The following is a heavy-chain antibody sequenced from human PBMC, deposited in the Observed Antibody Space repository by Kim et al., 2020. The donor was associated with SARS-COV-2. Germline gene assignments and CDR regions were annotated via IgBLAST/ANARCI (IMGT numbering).Heavy chain of an antibody. V-gene: IGHV3-21*01. Sequence: GGSLRLSCAASGFTFSNSNMNWVRQAPGKGLEWVASIISSGRFIYYADSVKGRFTISRDNAKNSLYLQMNSLRGEDTAVYYCARVDGYYYDSSGYLPFDFWGQGTLVTVSS. CDR2: IISSGRFI. J-gene: IGHJ4*02. D-gene: IGHD3-22*01. CDR3: ARVDGYYYDSSGYLPFDF. CDR1: GFTFSNSN.